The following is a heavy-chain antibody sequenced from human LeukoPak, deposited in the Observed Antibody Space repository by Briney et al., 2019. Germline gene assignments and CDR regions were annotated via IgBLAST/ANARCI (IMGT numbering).Heavy chain of an antibody. J-gene: IGHJ6*04. CDR1: GFSFSTYA. CDR3: ARGYSSSLYYYYGMDV. CDR2: ISSSGSTI. Sequence: GGSLRLSCAASGFSFSTYAMHWVRQAPGKGLEWVSYISSSGSTIYYADSVKGRFTISRDNAKNSLYLQMNSLRAEDTAVYYCARGYSSSLYYYYGMDVWGKGTTVTVSS. D-gene: IGHD6-13*01. V-gene: IGHV3-48*03.